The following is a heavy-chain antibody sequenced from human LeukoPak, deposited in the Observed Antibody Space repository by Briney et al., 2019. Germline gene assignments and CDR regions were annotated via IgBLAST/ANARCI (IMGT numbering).Heavy chain of an antibody. CDR1: GGSISSYY. V-gene: IGHV4-59*01. CDR3: VRESRSSGYLTD. CDR2: IYYNGST. J-gene: IGHJ4*02. Sequence: NPSETLSLTCSVSGGSISSYYWSWIRQPPGKGLEWIGYIYYNGSTNYNPSLKSRVIISVDTSKSQFSLKMSSVTAADTAVYYCVRESRSSGYLTDWGQGTLVTVSS. D-gene: IGHD3-22*01.